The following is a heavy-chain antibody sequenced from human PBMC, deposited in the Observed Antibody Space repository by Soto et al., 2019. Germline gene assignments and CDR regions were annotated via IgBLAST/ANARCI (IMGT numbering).Heavy chain of an antibody. CDR2: IIPIFGTA. V-gene: IGHV1-69*01. CDR3: ARGRRGLLLAEYFQY. Sequence: QVQLVQSGAEVKKPGSSVKVSCKASGGIFSSYAISWVRQAPGQGLEWMGGIIPIFGTANYAQKFQGRVTITADESTSTAYMEVSSLRSEDTAVYYCARGRRGLLLAEYFQYWGQGTLVTVSS. D-gene: IGHD1-26*01. CDR1: GGIFSSYA. J-gene: IGHJ1*01.